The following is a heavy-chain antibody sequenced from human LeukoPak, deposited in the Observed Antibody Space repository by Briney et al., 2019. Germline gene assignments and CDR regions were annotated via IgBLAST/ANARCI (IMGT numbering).Heavy chain of an antibody. D-gene: IGHD2-21*01. CDR3: SRAIYGRPFDC. CDR2: ISGSGGGT. CDR1: GFTFSSYA. V-gene: IGHV3-23*01. Sequence: GGSLRLSCAASGFTFSSYAMSWVRQTPEKGLEWVATISGSGGGTYYADSVKGRFIISRDDSENTLYLQLNSLRAEDTAVYYCSRAIYGRPFDCWGQGTLVTVSS. J-gene: IGHJ4*02.